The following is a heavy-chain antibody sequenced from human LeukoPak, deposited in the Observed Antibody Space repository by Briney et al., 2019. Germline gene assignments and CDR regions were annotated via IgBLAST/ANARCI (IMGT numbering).Heavy chain of an antibody. CDR2: IKQDGSEK. CDR3: ARLKLLWSNYFDY. J-gene: IGHJ4*02. V-gene: IGHV3-7*03. CDR1: GFTFSTFW. Sequence: PGGSLRLSCAASGFTFSTFWMSWVRQPPGKGLEWVANIKQDGSEKYYVDSVRGRFTISRDNAKNSLYLQMNSLRAEDTAVYYCARLKLLWSNYFDYWGQGTLVTVSS. D-gene: IGHD2-2*01.